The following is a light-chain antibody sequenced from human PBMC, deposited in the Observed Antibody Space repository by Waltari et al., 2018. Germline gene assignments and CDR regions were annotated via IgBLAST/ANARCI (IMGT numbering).Light chain of an antibody. CDR3: AAWDGSLNGVV. CDR2: LNN. CDR1: SSNIGTYN. J-gene: IGLJ2*01. Sequence: QSVLTQPPSASGTPGQRVTIPCSRSSSNIGTYNVNWYQHLPGAAPKLLICLNNQRPSGVPDRFSASKSGTSASLAISGLQSEDEADYYCAAWDGSLNGVVFGGGTKLTVL. V-gene: IGLV1-44*01.